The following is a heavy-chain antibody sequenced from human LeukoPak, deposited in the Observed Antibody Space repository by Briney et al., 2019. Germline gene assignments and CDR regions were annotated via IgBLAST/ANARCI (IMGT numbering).Heavy chain of an antibody. CDR2: VYYTGYT. Sequence: SETLFLTCAVSGVSVDAYQWNWIRQPPGKGLEWIGYVYYTGYTNYKPSLQGRVAISIDTSNNQFSLKLTSVTPADTATYYCARGGEFDVFDIWGQGRAVTVSS. CDR3: ARGGEFDVFDI. D-gene: IGHD3-10*01. V-gene: IGHV4-59*02. J-gene: IGHJ3*02. CDR1: GVSVDAYQ.